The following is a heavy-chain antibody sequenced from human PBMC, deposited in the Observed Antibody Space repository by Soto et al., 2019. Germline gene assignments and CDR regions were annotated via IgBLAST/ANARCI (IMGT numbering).Heavy chain of an antibody. CDR2: INHSGST. Sequence: PSETLSLTCAVYGGSFSGYYWSWIRQPPGKGLEWIGEINHSGSTNYNPSLKSRVTISVDTSKNQFSLKLSSVTAADTAVYYCARGLVQLERSVGFDPWGQGTLVTVSS. D-gene: IGHD1-1*01. CDR1: GGSFSGYY. CDR3: ARGLVQLERSVGFDP. J-gene: IGHJ5*02. V-gene: IGHV4-34*01.